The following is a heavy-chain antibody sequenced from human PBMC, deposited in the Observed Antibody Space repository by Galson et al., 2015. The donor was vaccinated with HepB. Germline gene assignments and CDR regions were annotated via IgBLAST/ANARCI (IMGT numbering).Heavy chain of an antibody. V-gene: IGHV1-8*01. CDR1: GYTFTSYD. D-gene: IGHD3-3*01. CDR2: MNPNSGNT. J-gene: IGHJ6*03. CDR3: ARKDRGVVIPYSYYYMDV. Sequence: SVKVSCKASGYTFTSYDINWVRQATGQGLEWMGWMNPNSGNTGYAQKFQGRVTMTRNTSISTAYIELSSLRSEDTAVYYCARKDRGVVIPYSYYYMDVWGKGTTVTVSS.